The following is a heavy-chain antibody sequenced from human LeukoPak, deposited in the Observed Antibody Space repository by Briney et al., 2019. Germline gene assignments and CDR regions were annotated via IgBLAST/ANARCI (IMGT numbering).Heavy chain of an antibody. Sequence: GGSLRLSCAASGFTFSNYDMNWVRQAPGKGLEWVSAISGDGGSTYYADSVKGRFTISRDNSKNTLYLQMNSLRAEDTAVYYCAKDPGRARVLRFLEGDSDYWGQGTLVTVSS. CDR1: GFTFSNYD. D-gene: IGHD3-3*01. CDR3: AKDPGRARVLRFLEGDSDY. V-gene: IGHV3-23*01. CDR2: ISGDGGST. J-gene: IGHJ4*02.